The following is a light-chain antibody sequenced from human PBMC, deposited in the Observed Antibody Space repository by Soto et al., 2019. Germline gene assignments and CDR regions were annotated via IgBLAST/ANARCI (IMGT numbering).Light chain of an antibody. CDR1: QGISNY. CDR2: AAS. J-gene: IGKJ1*01. V-gene: IGKV1-27*01. CDR3: QKYNSAPWT. Sequence: DIQMTQSPSSLSTSVGDRVTITCRTSQGISNYLAWYQQKPGKVPKLLIYAASTLQSGVPSRFSGSGSGTDFTLTISSLQPEDVATYYCQKYNSAPWTFVQWTKVEIK.